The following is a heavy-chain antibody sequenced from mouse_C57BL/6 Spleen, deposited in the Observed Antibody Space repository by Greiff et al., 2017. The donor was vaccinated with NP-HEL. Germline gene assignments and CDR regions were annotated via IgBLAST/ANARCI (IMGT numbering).Heavy chain of an antibody. D-gene: IGHD4-1*01. V-gene: IGHV2-2*01. J-gene: IGHJ2*01. Sequence: QVQLKESGPGLVQPSQSLSITCTVSGFSLTSYGVHWVRQSPGKGLEWLGVIWSGGSTDYNAAFISRLSISKDNSKSQVFFKMNSLQTDDTAINCCARKVTPNGYFDYWGQGTTLTVSS. CDR2: IWSGGST. CDR1: GFSLTSYG. CDR3: ARKVTPNGYFDY.